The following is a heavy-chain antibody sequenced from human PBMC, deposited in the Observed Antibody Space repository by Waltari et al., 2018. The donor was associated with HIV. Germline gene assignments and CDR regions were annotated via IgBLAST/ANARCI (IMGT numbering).Heavy chain of an antibody. CDR3: ARDSHYYDSTPFDY. Sequence: QVQLVESGGGVVQPGRSLRLSCAASGFIFRLFDIHWVRQAPGKGLEWVAVIGYDGSKKDYADSVKGRFTISRDNSKNTLYLQMNSLRAEDTAVYYCARDSHYYDSTPFDYWGQGTLVTVSS. J-gene: IGHJ4*02. V-gene: IGHV3-33*01. D-gene: IGHD3-22*01. CDR1: GFIFRLFD. CDR2: IGYDGSKK.